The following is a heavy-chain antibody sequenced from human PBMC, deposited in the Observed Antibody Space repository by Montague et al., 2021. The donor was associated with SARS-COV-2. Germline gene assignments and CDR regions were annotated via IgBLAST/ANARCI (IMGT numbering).Heavy chain of an antibody. D-gene: IGHD3-22*01. J-gene: IGHJ3*02. CDR3: ASESRITMLVVVITSAFDI. CDR2: ISSSGGTT. Sequence: SLRLSYAASGFTFSSYEMNWVRQAPGKGLEWVSYISSSGGTTFYADSVRGRFTISRDNAKNSLYLQMNSLRAEDTAVYYCASESRITMLVVVITSAFDIWGQGTMVTVSS. CDR1: GFTFSSYE. V-gene: IGHV3-48*03.